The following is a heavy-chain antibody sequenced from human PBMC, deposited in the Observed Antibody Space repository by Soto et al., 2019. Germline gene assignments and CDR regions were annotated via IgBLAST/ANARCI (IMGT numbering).Heavy chain of an antibody. CDR1: GFTLSSHN. CDR3: ARIPYSSGLFNC. Sequence: EVQLVESGGGLVQPGGSLRLSCAASGFTLSSHNMSWVRQAPGKGLEWLSYIDSSSDSIHYADSVKGRFSISRDNARNPLYLQLGSLGDDATAVYYIARIPYSSGLFNCWAQGTMVTVSS. J-gene: IGHJ4*02. CDR2: IDSSSDSI. V-gene: IGHV3-48*02. D-gene: IGHD6-19*01.